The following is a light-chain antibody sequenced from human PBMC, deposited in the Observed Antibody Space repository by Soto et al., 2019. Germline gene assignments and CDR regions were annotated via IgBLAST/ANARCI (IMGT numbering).Light chain of an antibody. CDR1: SSDIGGYKY. CDR2: DVR. V-gene: IGLV2-14*01. J-gene: IGLJ1*01. CDR3: LSYTGGSNYV. Sequence: QSVLTQPASVSGSPGQSITISCTGTSSDIGGYKYVSWYQQHPGKPPKLMIYDVRNRPSGAPNRFSGSKCGHTSPRTISGLQGEDEAEYCCLSYTGGSNYVFGAGTKLTVL.